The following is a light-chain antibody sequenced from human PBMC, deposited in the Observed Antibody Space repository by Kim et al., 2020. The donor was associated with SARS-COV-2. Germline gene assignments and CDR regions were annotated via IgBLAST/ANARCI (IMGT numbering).Light chain of an antibody. J-gene: IGKJ4*01. CDR1: QGISSY. CDR3: QQYYSYPRT. CDR2: AAS. V-gene: IGKV1-8*01. Sequence: APTGDRVSITCRASQGISSYLGWYQQKPGKAPKLLLYAASTLQSGVPSRFSGSGSGTDFTLTISCLQSEDFATYYCQQYYSYPRTFGGGTKVDIK.